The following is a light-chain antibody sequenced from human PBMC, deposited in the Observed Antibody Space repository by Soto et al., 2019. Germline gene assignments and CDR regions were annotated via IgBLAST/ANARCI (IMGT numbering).Light chain of an antibody. J-gene: IGKJ5*01. Sequence: DILLTKPLDFLAVSLGERATINCKSSQTVLYSSNNKNYLAWYQQKPGQPPKLLIYWTSTRESGVHDRFSGRGSGTDFTLTISSLQAEDVAVYYCQQYYSTPSITFGQGTRLEIK. CDR2: WTS. CDR3: QQYYSTPSIT. CDR1: QTVLYSSNNKNY. V-gene: IGKV4-1*01.